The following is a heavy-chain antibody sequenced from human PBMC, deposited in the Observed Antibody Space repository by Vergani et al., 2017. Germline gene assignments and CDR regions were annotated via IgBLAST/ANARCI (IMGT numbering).Heavy chain of an antibody. CDR2: VFHSGSA. J-gene: IGHJ3*02. V-gene: IGHV4-38-2*01. Sequence: QAQLQESGPGLVKPSETLSLTCRVSGYSISRGYYWGWIRQPPGQGLEWIATVFHSGSAYYNPSLRRRVTISVETSKNQFSLRLTTLTAADTAVYYCARQFWVSQGVGAFETWGRGTEVSVSS. CDR3: ARQFWVSQGVGAFET. CDR1: GYSISRGYY. D-gene: IGHD3-16*01.